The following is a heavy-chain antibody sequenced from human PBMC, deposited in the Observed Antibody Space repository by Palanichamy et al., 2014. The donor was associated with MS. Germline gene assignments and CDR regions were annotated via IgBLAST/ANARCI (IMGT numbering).Heavy chain of an antibody. J-gene: IGHJ4*02. CDR2: ISYDGSDK. CDR3: AKLSYYCSGGSCYSGAPHY. D-gene: IGHD2-15*01. V-gene: IGHV3-30*18. Sequence: GLEWVAVISYDGSDKYYADSVKGRFTISRDNSMNTLYLQLNSLRAEDTAVYYCAKLSYYCSGGSCYSGAPHYWGQGTLVTVSS.